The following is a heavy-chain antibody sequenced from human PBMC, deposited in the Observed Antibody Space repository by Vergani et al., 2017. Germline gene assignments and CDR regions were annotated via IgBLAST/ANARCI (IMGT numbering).Heavy chain of an antibody. D-gene: IGHD2/OR15-2a*01. Sequence: EVQLLESGGDLVQPGGSLRLSCAASGFSFTTYAMRWVRQAPGKGLEWVATLNTNGDYTRYGDSVKGRFAISSNNSKSILYLQMNSLRAEDTAIYDCAKWVCNYWFDAWGQGTLVIVS. CDR1: GFSFTTYA. V-gene: IGHV3-23*01. CDR3: AKWVCNYWFDA. J-gene: IGHJ5*02. CDR2: LNTNGDYT.